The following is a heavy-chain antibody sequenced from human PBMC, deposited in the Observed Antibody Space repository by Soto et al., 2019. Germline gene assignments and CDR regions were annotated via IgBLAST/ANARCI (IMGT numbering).Heavy chain of an antibody. V-gene: IGHV4-34*01. Sequence: SETLSLTCAVYGGSVSGYHWSWIRQPPGKGLEWIGEIYHTGNTKYNPSPKSRVVISLDTSKNQLSLKVSAVTAADTAVYYCARAGASYDYSMDVWGQGTTVTVSS. CDR1: GGSVSGYH. CDR2: IYHTGNT. J-gene: IGHJ6*02. CDR3: ARAGASYDYSMDV.